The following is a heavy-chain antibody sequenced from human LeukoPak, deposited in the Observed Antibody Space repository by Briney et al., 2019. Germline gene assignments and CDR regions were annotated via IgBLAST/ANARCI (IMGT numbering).Heavy chain of an antibody. Sequence: SFTLSLPCPVSGGSISSYYWSWIRQPAGKGLEWIGRIYTSGSTNYNPSLKSRVTMSVDTSKNQCSLKLSSVTAADTAVYYCARGTSSDGCGDYNRAFDIWGQGTMVTVSS. V-gene: IGHV4-4*07. D-gene: IGHD4-17*01. CDR3: ARGTSSDGCGDYNRAFDI. J-gene: IGHJ3*02. CDR2: IYTSGST. CDR1: GGSISSYY.